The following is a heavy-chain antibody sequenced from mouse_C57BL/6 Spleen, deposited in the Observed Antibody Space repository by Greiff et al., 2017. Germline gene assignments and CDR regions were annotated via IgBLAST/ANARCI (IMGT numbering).Heavy chain of an antibody. CDR2: IYPGDGDT. D-gene: IGHD1-1*01. J-gene: IGHJ2*01. Sequence: QVQLQQSGPELVKPGASVKISCKASGYAFSSSWMNWVKQRPGKGLEWIGRIYPGDGDTNYNGKFKGKATLTADKSSSTAYMQLSSLTSEDSAVYVCAKPHYCDSSYEVPFDYWGQGTTLTVSS. CDR3: AKPHYCDSSYEVPFDY. V-gene: IGHV1-82*01. CDR1: GYAFSSSW.